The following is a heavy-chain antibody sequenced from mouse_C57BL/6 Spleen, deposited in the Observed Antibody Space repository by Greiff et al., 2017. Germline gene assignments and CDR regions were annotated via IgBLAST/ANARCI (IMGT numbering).Heavy chain of an antibody. V-gene: IGHV5-9*01. CDR3: ARQEFSWFAY. Sequence: DVKLVESGGGLVKPGGSLKLSCAASGFTFSSYTMSWVRQTPEKRLEWVATLSGGGGNTYYPDSVKGRFTISRDNAKNTLYLQMSSLRSEDTALYYCARQEFSWFAYWGQGTLVTVSA. J-gene: IGHJ3*01. CDR1: GFTFSSYT. CDR2: LSGGGGNT.